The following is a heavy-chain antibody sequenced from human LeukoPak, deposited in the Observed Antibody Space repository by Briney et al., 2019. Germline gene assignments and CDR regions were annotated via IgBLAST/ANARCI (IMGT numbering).Heavy chain of an antibody. CDR2: LNPDTGNT. CDR1: GYSFPTFD. Sequence: GASVKVSCKASGYSFPTFDINWVRQASGQGLEWMGWLNPDTGNTGYAQKFQGRVAITMNASISTAYMELRSLRSEDTALYYCTRGFPLREYSYGFDYWGPGTLVTVSS. J-gene: IGHJ4*02. D-gene: IGHD5-18*01. V-gene: IGHV1-8*03. CDR3: TRGFPLREYSYGFDY.